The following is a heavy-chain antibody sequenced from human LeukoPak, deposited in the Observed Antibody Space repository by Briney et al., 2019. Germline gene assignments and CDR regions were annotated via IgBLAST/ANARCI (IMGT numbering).Heavy chain of an antibody. J-gene: IGHJ2*01. CDR3: ARDRLRKQYFDL. D-gene: IGHD2-21*01. V-gene: IGHV4-39*07. Sequence: SETLSLTCTVSGGSISSSSYYWGWIRQPPGKGLEWIGSIYYSGSTYYNPSLKSRVTISVDTSKNQFSLKLSSVTAADTAVYYCARDRLRKQYFDLWGRGTLVTVSS. CDR2: IYYSGST. CDR1: GGSISSSSYY.